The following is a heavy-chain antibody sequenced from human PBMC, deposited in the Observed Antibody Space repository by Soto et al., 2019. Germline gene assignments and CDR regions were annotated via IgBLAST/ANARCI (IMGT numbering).Heavy chain of an antibody. CDR2: LDPSAGYT. CDR1: GYTFTNYY. V-gene: IGHV1-46*01. Sequence: QVQLVQSGAEVKKPGASVKVSCKASGYTFTNYYMHWVRQTPGPGLEWMGLLDPSAGYTTFAQQSKGMVSMTRDLSASTGHMELYSLRSEDTAVYYCARSPVPTGTTLFYFDSWGQGALVTVAS. CDR3: ARSPVPTGTTLFYFDS. D-gene: IGHD1-1*01. J-gene: IGHJ4*02.